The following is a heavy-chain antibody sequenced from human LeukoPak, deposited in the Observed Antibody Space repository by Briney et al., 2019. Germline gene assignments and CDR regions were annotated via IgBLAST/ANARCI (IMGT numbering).Heavy chain of an antibody. CDR3: ARDQTYYDILTGFDYYGMDV. Sequence: ASETLSLTCAAYGGSFSGYYWSWIRQPPGKGLEWIGEINHSGSANYNPSLKSRVTISVDTSKNQFSLKLSSVTAADTAVYYCARDQTYYDILTGFDYYGMDVWGQGTTVTVSS. D-gene: IGHD3-9*01. CDR1: GGSFSGYY. V-gene: IGHV4-34*01. CDR2: INHSGSA. J-gene: IGHJ6*02.